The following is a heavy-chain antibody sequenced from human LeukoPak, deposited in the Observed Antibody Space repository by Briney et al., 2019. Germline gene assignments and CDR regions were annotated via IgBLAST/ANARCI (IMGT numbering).Heavy chain of an antibody. CDR1: GFTFSSYS. Sequence: GGSLRLSCAASGFTFSSYSMNWVRQAPGKGLEWVSSISSSSSYIYYADSVKGRFTISRDNAKNTLYLQMNSLRAEDTAVYYCARDGMVRGVNFDYWGQGTLVTVSS. D-gene: IGHD3-10*01. V-gene: IGHV3-21*01. J-gene: IGHJ4*02. CDR2: ISSSSSYI. CDR3: ARDGMVRGVNFDY.